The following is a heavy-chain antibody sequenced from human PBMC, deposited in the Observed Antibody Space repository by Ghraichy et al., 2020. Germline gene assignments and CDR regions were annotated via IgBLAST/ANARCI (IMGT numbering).Heavy chain of an antibody. CDR3: ARDLGRYGSVINYGMDV. V-gene: IGHV3-7*01. CDR1: GFTFSSYW. J-gene: IGHJ6*02. D-gene: IGHD3-10*01. Sequence: GGSLRLSCAASGFTFSSYWMSWVRQAPGKGLEWVANIKQDGSEKYYVDSVKGRFTISRDNAKNSLYLQMNSLRAEDTAVYYCARDLGRYGSVINYGMDVWGQGTTVTVSS. CDR2: IKQDGSEK.